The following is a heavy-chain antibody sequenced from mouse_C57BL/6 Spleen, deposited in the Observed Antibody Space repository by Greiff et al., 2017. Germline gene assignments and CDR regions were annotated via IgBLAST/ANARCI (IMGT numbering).Heavy chain of an antibody. D-gene: IGHD3-3*01. J-gene: IGHJ3*01. V-gene: IGHV2-2*01. CDR3: ARMRDGAWFAY. Sequence: VQLQQSGPGLVQPSQSLSITCTVSGFSLTSYGVHWVRQSPGKGLEWLGVIWSGGSTDYNAALISRLSISKDTSKSKVFFKMHSLQADDKAIYYCARMRDGAWFAYCGQGTLVTVSA. CDR1: GFSLTSYG. CDR2: IWSGGST.